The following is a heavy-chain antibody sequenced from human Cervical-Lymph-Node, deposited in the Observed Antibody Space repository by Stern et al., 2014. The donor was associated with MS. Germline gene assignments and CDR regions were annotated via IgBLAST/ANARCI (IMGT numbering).Heavy chain of an antibody. CDR2: IWDDGSNK. J-gene: IGHJ4*02. Sequence: VQLVESGGGVVQPGGSLRLSCAASGFTFSSYGMHWVRQAPGKGLEWVAVIWDDGSNKYYADSVKGRFPVSRDNSKNTLYLQMNSLRAEDTAVYYCARDRHDLGYCSGGSCYLPDYWGQGTLVTVSS. CDR3: ARDRHDLGYCSGGSCYLPDY. V-gene: IGHV3-33*01. CDR1: GFTFSSYG. D-gene: IGHD2-15*01.